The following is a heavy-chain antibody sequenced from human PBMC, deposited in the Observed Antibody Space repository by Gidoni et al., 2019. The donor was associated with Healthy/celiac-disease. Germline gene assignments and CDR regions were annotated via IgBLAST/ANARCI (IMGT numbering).Heavy chain of an antibody. J-gene: IGHJ4*02. Sequence: VQLLASGGGLVQPGGSLRLSCAASGFTFSSYAMSWGHQAPGKGLEWVSAISGSGGSTYYADSVKGRFTISRDNSKNTLYLQMNSLRAEDTAVYYCAKASSGWYGNYFDYWGQGTLVTVSS. CDR2: ISGSGGST. V-gene: IGHV3-23*01. CDR3: AKASSGWYGNYFDY. D-gene: IGHD6-19*01. CDR1: GFTFSSYA.